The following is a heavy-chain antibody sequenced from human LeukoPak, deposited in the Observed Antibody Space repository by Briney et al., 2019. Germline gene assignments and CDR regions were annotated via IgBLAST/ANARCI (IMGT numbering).Heavy chain of an antibody. Sequence: GRSLRLSCAASGFTFSSYTMNWVRQAPGKGLEWVSSISGSSSSIYYADSVKGRFTISRDNAKNSLYLQMHSLRADDTAVYYCASRTYLAYWGQGTLVTVSS. CDR2: ISGSSSSI. CDR1: GFTFSSYT. V-gene: IGHV3-48*04. J-gene: IGHJ4*02. CDR3: ASRTYLAY.